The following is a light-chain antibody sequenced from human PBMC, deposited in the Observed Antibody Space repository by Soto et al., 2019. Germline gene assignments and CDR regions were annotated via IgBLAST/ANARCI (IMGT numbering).Light chain of an antibody. V-gene: IGKV3-15*01. J-gene: IGKJ4*01. CDR2: GAS. Sequence: EVVMTQSPATLFVSPGERATLSCRASQSVSSTLAWYQQKPGQAPRLLIYGASTRATGIPARFSGSGSGTEFTLTISSLQSEDFAVYYCQQYSTWPLTFGGGTKVEIK. CDR1: QSVSST. CDR3: QQYSTWPLT.